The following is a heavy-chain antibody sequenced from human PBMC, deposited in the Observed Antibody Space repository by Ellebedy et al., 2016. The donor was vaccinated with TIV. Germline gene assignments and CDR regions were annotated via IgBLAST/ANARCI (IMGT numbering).Heavy chain of an antibody. V-gene: IGHV1-3*01. CDR1: GYTFTNYA. D-gene: IGHD6-19*01. Sequence: ASVKVSXXASGYTFTNYAMHWVRQAPGQRLEWMGWINAGNGNTKYSQNFQGRVTITRDTSASTAYMELSSLRSEDTAVYYCARVRSLSVAGTYFDYWGQGTLVTVSS. CDR3: ARVRSLSVAGTYFDY. J-gene: IGHJ4*02. CDR2: INAGNGNT.